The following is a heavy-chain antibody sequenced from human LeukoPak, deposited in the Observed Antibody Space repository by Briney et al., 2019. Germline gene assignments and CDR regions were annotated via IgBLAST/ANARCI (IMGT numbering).Heavy chain of an antibody. CDR3: VRIYCTSTSCYGDSYYGMDV. Sequence: SETLSLTCTVSGDSISSSRHSWGWIRQPPAKGLEWIGSISYSGSTYYNPSLKTRVTMSVDTSENQFSLKLSSVTAADSTVYYCVRIYCTSTSCYGDSYYGMDVWGQGTTVTVSS. CDR1: GDSISSSRHS. CDR2: ISYSGST. J-gene: IGHJ6*02. D-gene: IGHD2-2*01. V-gene: IGHV4-39*01.